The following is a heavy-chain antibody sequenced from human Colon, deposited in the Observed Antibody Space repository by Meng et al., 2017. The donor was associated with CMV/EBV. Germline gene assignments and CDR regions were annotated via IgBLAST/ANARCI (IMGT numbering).Heavy chain of an antibody. V-gene: IGHV4-34*01. Sequence: SETLSLTCAVYGGSFSGYYWSWIRQPPGKGLEWIGEINHSRSTNYNPSLKSRVTISVDTSKNQFSLKLSSVTAADTAVYYCAALRVDYGDYSFDYWGQGTLVTVSS. D-gene: IGHD4-17*01. CDR1: GGSFSGYY. J-gene: IGHJ4*02. CDR2: INHSRST. CDR3: AALRVDYGDYSFDY.